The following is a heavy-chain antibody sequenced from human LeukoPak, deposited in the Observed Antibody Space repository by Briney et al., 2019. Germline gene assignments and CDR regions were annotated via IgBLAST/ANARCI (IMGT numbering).Heavy chain of an antibody. CDR3: ARFPIAAAGTFLAEYFQH. CDR2: INTNTGNP. CDR1: GYTFTSYA. D-gene: IGHD6-13*01. J-gene: IGHJ1*01. Sequence: ASVKVSCKASGYTFTSYAMNWVRQAPGQGLEWMRWINTNTGNPTYAQGFTGRFVFSLDTSVSTAYLQISSLKAEDTAVYYCARFPIAAAGTFLAEYFQHWGQGTLVTVSS. V-gene: IGHV7-4-1*02.